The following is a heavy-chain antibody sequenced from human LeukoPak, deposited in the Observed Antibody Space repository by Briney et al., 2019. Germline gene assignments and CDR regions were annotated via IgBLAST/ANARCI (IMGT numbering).Heavy chain of an antibody. V-gene: IGHV1-18*03. D-gene: IGHD5-24*01. CDR1: GYTFTSYG. CDR3: ARTRDGYNSVYFDY. J-gene: IGHJ4*02. CDR2: ISAYNGNT. Sequence: ASVKVSCKASGYTFTSYGISWVRQAPGQGLEWMGWISAYNGNTNYAQKLQGRVTMTRDMSTSTVYMELSSLRSEDMAVYYCARTRDGYNSVYFDYWGQGTLVTVSS.